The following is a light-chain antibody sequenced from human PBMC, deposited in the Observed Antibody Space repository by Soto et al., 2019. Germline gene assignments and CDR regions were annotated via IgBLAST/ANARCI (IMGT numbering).Light chain of an antibody. J-gene: IGKJ1*01. V-gene: IGKV3-15*01. CDR2: GAS. Sequence: EIVMTPSPATVSVSPGERATLSCRASQSVSSNLAWYQQKPGQAPRLLIYGASTRATGIPARFSGSGSGTEFTLTIRSLQSEDFAVYYCQQYNNWPRTFGQGTKGDNK. CDR3: QQYNNWPRT. CDR1: QSVSSN.